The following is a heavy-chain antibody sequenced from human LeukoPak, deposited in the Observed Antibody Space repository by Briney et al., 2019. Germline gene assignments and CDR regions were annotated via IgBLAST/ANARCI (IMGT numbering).Heavy chain of an antibody. V-gene: IGHV3-49*05. CDR1: GFTFGDYA. CDR3: TRRLHYYDSSGYYYVSYFDY. J-gene: IGHJ4*02. CDR2: IRSKAYGGTT. Sequence: NPGGSLRLSCTASGFTFGDYAMSWFRQAPGKGLEWVGFIRSKAYGGTTEYAASVKGRFTISRDDSKSIAYLQMNSLKTEDTAVYYCTRRLHYYDSSGYYYVSYFDYWGQGTLVTVSS. D-gene: IGHD3-22*01.